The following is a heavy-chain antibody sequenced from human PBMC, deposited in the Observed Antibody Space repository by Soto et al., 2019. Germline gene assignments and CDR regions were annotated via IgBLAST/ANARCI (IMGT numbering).Heavy chain of an antibody. V-gene: IGHV4-34*01. Sequence: SETLSLTCAVYGGSFSGHSWTWIRQSRGKGLEWIGDINHSGRVNYSPSLKSRVTISLDTSKNQFSLTLSAVTAADTAMYYCARDVRGYSRALDYWGQGTLVTVSS. CDR2: INHSGRV. D-gene: IGHD5-12*01. CDR3: ARDVRGYSRALDY. CDR1: GGSFSGHS. J-gene: IGHJ4*02.